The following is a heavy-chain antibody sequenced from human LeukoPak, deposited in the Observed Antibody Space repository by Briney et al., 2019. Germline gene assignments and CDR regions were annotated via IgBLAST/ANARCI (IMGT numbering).Heavy chain of an antibody. V-gene: IGHV3-48*03. D-gene: IGHD2-2*01. CDR3: AKDLLRYQLLSYYFDY. Sequence: PGGSLRLSCAASGFTFSSYEMNWVRQAPGKGLEWVSYISSSGSTIYYADSVKGRFTISRDNSKNTLYLQMNSLRAEDTAVYYCAKDLLRYQLLSYYFDYWGQGTLVTVSS. CDR2: ISSSGSTI. CDR1: GFTFSSYE. J-gene: IGHJ4*02.